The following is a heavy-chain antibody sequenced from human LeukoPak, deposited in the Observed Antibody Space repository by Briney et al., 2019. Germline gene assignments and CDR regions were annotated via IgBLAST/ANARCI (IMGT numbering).Heavy chain of an antibody. CDR1: GVTFGTYW. CDR2: INSDGGTT. Sequence: GGALRLSCGASGVTFGTYWMHCVRQAPGKGLVWVSGINSDGGTTTYADSVKGRFTISRDNATNTLYLQMNNLRAEDTAIYYCATDYYVSGSYYRLFYWGQGTLVTVSS. J-gene: IGHJ4*02. V-gene: IGHV3-74*01. CDR3: ATDYYVSGSYYRLFY. D-gene: IGHD3-10*01.